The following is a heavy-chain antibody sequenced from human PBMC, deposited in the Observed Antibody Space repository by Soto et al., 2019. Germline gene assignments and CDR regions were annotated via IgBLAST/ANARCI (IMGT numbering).Heavy chain of an antibody. D-gene: IGHD7-27*01. Sequence: ASVQVSCKASGYTFTNYAMHWVRQAPGHRLEWMGWIHAGNGDTKYSKKFQGRVTITRDTSATTAYMDLSSLRSEDTALYYCASALRSSGHFYYVRDAWGKGAKVTVSS. CDR3: ASALRSSGHFYYVRDA. V-gene: IGHV1-3*01. J-gene: IGHJ6*04. CDR1: GYTFTNYA. CDR2: IHAGNGDT.